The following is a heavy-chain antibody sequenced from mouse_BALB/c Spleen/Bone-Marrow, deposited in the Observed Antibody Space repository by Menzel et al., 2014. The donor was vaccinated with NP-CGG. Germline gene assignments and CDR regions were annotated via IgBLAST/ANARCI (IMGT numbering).Heavy chain of an antibody. Sequence: QVQLQQSGAELVKPGAPVKLSCKASGNTFTSYWMNWVKQRPGRGLEWIGRIDPSDSETHYNQKFKDKATLTVDKSSSTAYIQLSSLTSEDSAVYYCARRGYGYGFAYWGQGTLVTVSA. CDR1: GNTFTSYW. V-gene: IGHV1-69*02. J-gene: IGHJ3*01. D-gene: IGHD1-2*01. CDR2: IDPSDSET. CDR3: ARRGYGYGFAY.